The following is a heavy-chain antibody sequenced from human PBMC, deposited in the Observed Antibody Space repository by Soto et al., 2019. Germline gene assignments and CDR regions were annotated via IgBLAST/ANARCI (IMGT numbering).Heavy chain of an antibody. V-gene: IGHV4-59*01. CDR2: IYYSGST. J-gene: IGHJ5*02. Sequence: SETLSPTYTVSGCSMSNYYWSWIRQPPGMGLEWIGYIYYSGSTNYNPSLKSRVTISVDTSKNQFSLKLSSLTAADTAVYYCARGYNDFWSGYLTWCDPWGQGTLVTVS. D-gene: IGHD3-3*01. CDR1: GCSMSNYY. CDR3: ARGYNDFWSGYLTWCDP.